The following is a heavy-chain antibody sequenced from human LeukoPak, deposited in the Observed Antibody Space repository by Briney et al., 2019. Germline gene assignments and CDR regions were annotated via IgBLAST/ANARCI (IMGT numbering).Heavy chain of an antibody. CDR3: ARGDYMRGGN. CDR2: VDADGSTT. V-gene: IGHV3-74*01. D-gene: IGHD3-16*01. CDR1: GFTFSNYW. J-gene: IGHJ4*02. Sequence: PGGSLRLSCAASGFTFSNYWMHWVRQAPGKGLMWVSRVDADGSTTRYADSVKDRFTISRDNAKNTVYLQMNSLRVEDTAVYYCARGDYMRGGNWGQGTLVTVSS.